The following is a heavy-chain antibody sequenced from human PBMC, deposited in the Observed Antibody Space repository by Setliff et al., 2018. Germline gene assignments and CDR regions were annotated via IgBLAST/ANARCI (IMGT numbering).Heavy chain of an antibody. CDR3: AGDGGEY. V-gene: IGHV3-7*01. J-gene: IGHJ4*02. D-gene: IGHD3-16*01. Sequence: GGSLRLSCAASGFTFSIYWMSWVRQAPGKGLEWVANIKQDGSEKYYVDSVKGRFTISRDNAKNSLYLQMNSLRAEDTAVYYCAGDGGEYWGQGTLVTVSS. CDR2: IKQDGSEK. CDR1: GFTFSIYW.